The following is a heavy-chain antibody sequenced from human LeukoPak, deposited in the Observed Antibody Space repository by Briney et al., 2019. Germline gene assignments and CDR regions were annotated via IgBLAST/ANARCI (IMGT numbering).Heavy chain of an antibody. V-gene: IGHV4-59*08. Sequence: SETLSLTCTFSGTSITSYYWNWIRKAPGQGPEWIGYGHYSGNTKYNPPLKSRVTISVDTSKNQFSLRLSSVTAADTAVYFCAKWASDNRAFDLWGQGTLVTVYS. CDR2: GHYSGNT. D-gene: IGHD2-8*01. J-gene: IGHJ4*02. CDR1: GTSITSYY. CDR3: AKWASDNRAFDL.